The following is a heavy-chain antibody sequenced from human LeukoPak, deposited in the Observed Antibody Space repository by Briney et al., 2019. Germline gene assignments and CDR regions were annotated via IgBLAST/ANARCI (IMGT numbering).Heavy chain of an antibody. CDR2: ITGDGDST. Sequence: GGSLRLSCAVSGFTFYEYAIHWVRQAPGKGLEWVSVITGDGDSTYYADSVKGRFTISRDNSKNSLYLQMNSLRGEDTAFYYCAKPGWASSVAPLNIAMAYFDYWGQGALVAVSS. CDR1: GFTFYEYA. V-gene: IGHV3-43*02. D-gene: IGHD5-18*01. J-gene: IGHJ4*02. CDR3: AKPGWASSVAPLNIAMAYFDY.